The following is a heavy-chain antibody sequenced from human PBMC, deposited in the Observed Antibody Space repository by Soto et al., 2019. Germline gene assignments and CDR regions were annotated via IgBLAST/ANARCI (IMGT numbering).Heavy chain of an antibody. V-gene: IGHV3-33*01. CDR2: IWYDVSNK. Sequence: PGNGLEWVAVIWYDVSNKYYADSVKGRFTISRDNSKNTLYLQMNSLRAEDTAVYYCARDLGYCSGCSCDGMDGWGRGTTVTVSS. CDR3: ARDLGYCSGCSCDGMDG. D-gene: IGHD2-15*01. J-gene: IGHJ6*02.